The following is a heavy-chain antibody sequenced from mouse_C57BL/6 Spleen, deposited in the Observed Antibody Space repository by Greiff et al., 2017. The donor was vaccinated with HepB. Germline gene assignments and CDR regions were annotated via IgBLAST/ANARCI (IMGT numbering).Heavy chain of an antibody. CDR1: GFNIKDDY. V-gene: IGHV14-4*01. D-gene: IGHD1-1*01. CDR3: TTTTTPL. CDR2: IDPENGDT. Sequence: EVMLVESGAELVRPGASVKLSCTASGFNIKDDYMHWVKQRPEQGLEWIGWIDPENGDTEYASKFQGKATITADTSSNTAYLQLSSLTSEDTAVYYCTTTTTPLWGQGTTLTVSS. J-gene: IGHJ2*01.